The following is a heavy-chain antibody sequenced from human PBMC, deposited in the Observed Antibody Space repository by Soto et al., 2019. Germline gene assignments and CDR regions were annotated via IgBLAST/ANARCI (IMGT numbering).Heavy chain of an antibody. CDR2: INPNSGGT. CDR3: ARDSSSSFGIDP. V-gene: IGHV1-2*02. D-gene: IGHD6-6*01. J-gene: IGHJ5*02. CDR1: GYTFTGYY. Sequence: ASVKVSCKASGYTFTGYYMHWVRQAPGQGLEWMGWINPNSGGTNYAQKFQGRVTMTRDTSISTAYMELSRLRSDDTAVYYCARDSSSSFGIDPWGQGTLVTVSS.